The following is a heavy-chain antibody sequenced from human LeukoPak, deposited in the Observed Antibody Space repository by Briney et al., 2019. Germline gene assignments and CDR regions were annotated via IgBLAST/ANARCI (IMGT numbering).Heavy chain of an antibody. CDR1: GFTFSSYS. V-gene: IGHV3-21*01. Sequence: GGSLRLSCAASGFTFSSYSMDWVRQAPGKGLEWVSSISSSSSYISYADSVKGRFTISRDNAKNSLSLQMNSLRAEDTAVYYCVGHSDYWGQGTLVTVSS. J-gene: IGHJ4*02. CDR2: ISSSSSYI. CDR3: VGHSDY. D-gene: IGHD3-16*01.